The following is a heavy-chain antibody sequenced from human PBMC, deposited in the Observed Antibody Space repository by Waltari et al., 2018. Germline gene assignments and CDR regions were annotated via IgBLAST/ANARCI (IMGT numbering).Heavy chain of an antibody. CDR3: ARGSGYSSGWYMRYFDY. CDR1: GGSISSSNW. Sequence: QVQLQESGPGLVKPSGTLSLTCAVSGGSISSSNWWSWVRQPPGKGLEWIGEIYHSGSTNYNPSLKSRVTISVDKSKNQFSLKLGSVTAADTAVYYCARGSGYSSGWYMRYFDYWGQGTLVTVSS. V-gene: IGHV4-4*02. J-gene: IGHJ4*02. CDR2: IYHSGST. D-gene: IGHD6-19*01.